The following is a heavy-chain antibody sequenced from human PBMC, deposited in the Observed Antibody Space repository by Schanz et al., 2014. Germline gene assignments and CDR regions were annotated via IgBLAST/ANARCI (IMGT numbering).Heavy chain of an antibody. D-gene: IGHD3-9*01. V-gene: IGHV3-23*01. J-gene: IGHJ4*02. CDR1: GFSFSIFA. CDR2: ISGSGGST. Sequence: EVQLLESGGGLVQPGGSLRLSCAASGFSFSIFAMTWVRQAPGQGLEWVSGISGSGGSTYDADSVKGRFTISRDNSKNTLYLQMNSLRAEDTAVYYCAKDHAGSDILTALGNWGQGTLVNVSS. CDR3: AKDHAGSDILTALGN.